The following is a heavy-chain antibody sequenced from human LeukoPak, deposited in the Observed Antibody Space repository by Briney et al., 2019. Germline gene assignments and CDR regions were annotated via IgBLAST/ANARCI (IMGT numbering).Heavy chain of an antibody. D-gene: IGHD3-16*01. CDR2: IIPIFGTA. Sequence: APVKVSCKASGGTFSSYAISWVRQAPGQGLEWVGGIIPIFGTANYAQKFQGRVTITTDESTSTAYMELSSLRSEDTAVYYCATQLGLGNWFDPWGQGTLVTVSS. V-gene: IGHV1-69*05. J-gene: IGHJ5*02. CDR1: GGTFSSYA. CDR3: ATQLGLGNWFDP.